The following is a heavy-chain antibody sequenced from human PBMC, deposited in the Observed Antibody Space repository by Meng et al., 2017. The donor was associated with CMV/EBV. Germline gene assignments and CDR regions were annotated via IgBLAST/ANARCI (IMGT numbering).Heavy chain of an antibody. CDR2: ISSSSSTI. D-gene: IGHD3-9*01. V-gene: IGHV3-48*04. CDR1: GFTFSSYS. Sequence: GGSLSLSCAASGFTFSSYSMNWVRQAPGKGLEWVSYISSSSSTIYYADSVKGRFTISRDNAKNSLYLQMNSLRAEDTAVYYCAIGEYDILTGSRPWGQGTLVTVSS. J-gene: IGHJ5*02. CDR3: AIGEYDILTGSRP.